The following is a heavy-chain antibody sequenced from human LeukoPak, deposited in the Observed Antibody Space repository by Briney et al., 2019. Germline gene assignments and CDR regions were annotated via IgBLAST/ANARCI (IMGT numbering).Heavy chain of an antibody. Sequence: GASVKVSCKASGYTFTGYYMHWVRQAPGQGLEWMGWINPNSGGTNYAQKFQGRVTMTRDTSISTAYMELSRLRSDDTAVYYCATHSYYYGSGNDRFDPWGQGTLVTVSS. CDR1: GYTFTGYY. CDR2: INPNSGGT. V-gene: IGHV1-2*02. D-gene: IGHD3-10*01. J-gene: IGHJ5*02. CDR3: ATHSYYYGSGNDRFDP.